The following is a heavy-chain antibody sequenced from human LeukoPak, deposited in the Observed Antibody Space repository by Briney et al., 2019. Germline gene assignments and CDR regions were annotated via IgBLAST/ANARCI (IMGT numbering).Heavy chain of an antibody. D-gene: IGHD3-22*01. Sequence: GGSLRLSCAASGFTFSSYGMSWVRQAPRKGLEWVSAISGSGGSTYYADSVKGRFTISRDNSKNTLYLQMNSLRAEDTAVYYCAKDYFINLVITFFDYWGQGTLVTVSS. J-gene: IGHJ4*02. CDR1: GFTFSSYG. CDR3: AKDYFINLVITFFDY. CDR2: ISGSGGST. V-gene: IGHV3-23*01.